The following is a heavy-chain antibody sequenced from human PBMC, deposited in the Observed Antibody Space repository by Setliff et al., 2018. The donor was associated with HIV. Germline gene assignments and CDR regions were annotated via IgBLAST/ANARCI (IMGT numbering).Heavy chain of an antibody. CDR2: IYHSGNT. V-gene: IGHV4-38-2*01. CDR1: GYSIRSGYY. CDR3: ARRRSMPNNAFDI. Sequence: KPSETLSLTCAVSGYSIRSGYYWGWIRQPPGKGLEWIGNIYHSGNTFHNPSLKSRVTISEHTSKNQFSLKLSSVTAADTAVYYCARRRSMPNNAFDIWGQGTMVTVSS. D-gene: IGHD2-2*01. J-gene: IGHJ3*02.